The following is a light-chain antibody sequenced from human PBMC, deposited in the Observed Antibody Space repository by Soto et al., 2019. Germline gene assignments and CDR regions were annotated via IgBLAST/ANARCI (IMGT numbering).Light chain of an antibody. CDR2: DVS. CDR1: RSDIGTYNY. V-gene: IGLV2-14*03. Sequence: QSALTQPASMSGSPGQSITISCTGTRSDIGTYNYLSWYQQHPGKAPRLVISDVSNRPSGVSKRFSGSKSGNTASLTITGLQSEDEADYYCMSYTTTSSFVFGSGTKVTVL. J-gene: IGLJ1*01. CDR3: MSYTTTSSFV.